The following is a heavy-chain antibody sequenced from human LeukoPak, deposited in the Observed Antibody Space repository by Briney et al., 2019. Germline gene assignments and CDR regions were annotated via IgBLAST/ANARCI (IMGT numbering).Heavy chain of an antibody. J-gene: IGHJ4*02. CDR2: ISAYHGNT. CDR3: ARATMVQGVITPPFDY. V-gene: IGHV1-18*01. CDR1: GYTFTSYG. Sequence: GASVKVSCKASGYTFTSYGISWVRQAPGQGLEGMGWISAYHGNTNYAQKLQGRVTMTTDTSTSTAYMELRSLRSDDTAVYYCARATMVQGVITPPFDYWGQGTLVTVSS. D-gene: IGHD3-10*01.